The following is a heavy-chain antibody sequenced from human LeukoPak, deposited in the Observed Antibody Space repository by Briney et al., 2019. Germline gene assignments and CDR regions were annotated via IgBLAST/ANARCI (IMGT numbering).Heavy chain of an antibody. D-gene: IGHD3-22*01. CDR2: ISADNGNT. J-gene: IGHJ6*03. V-gene: IGHV1-18*01. CDR1: GYTFTTYG. CDR3: ARDVYDSSGYYYMDV. Sequence: ASVKVSCKASGYTFTTYGISWVRQAPGQGLEWMGWISADNGNTNYAQKLQGRVTMTTDTSTSTAYMELRSLRSDDTAVYYCARDVYDSSGYYYMDVWGKGTTVTISS.